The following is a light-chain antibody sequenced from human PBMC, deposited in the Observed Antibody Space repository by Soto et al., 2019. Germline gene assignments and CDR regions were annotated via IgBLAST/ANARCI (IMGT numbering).Light chain of an antibody. CDR3: QQTKSFPST. V-gene: IGKV1-39*01. Sequence: DIQMTQSPSSLSASVGDRVTITCRASETTANYLNWYQHKPGKAPKLLIHSASSLQSGVPSRFSGRGSGTDFTLTINSLQPEDFASYFCQQTKSFPSTFGQGTRVEIK. CDR1: ETTANY. J-gene: IGKJ2*01. CDR2: SAS.